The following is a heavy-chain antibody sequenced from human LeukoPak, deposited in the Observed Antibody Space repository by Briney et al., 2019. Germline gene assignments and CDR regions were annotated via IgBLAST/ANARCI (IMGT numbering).Heavy chain of an antibody. CDR1: GYTFTSYG. Sequence: GASVKVSCKASGYTFTSYGISWVRQAPGQGLEWMGWISAYNGNTNYAQKLQGRVTMTTDTSTSTAYMELRSLRSDDTAVYYCARDPGISDLYYSYYYGMDVWGQGTTVTVSS. V-gene: IGHV1-18*01. CDR2: ISAYNGNT. J-gene: IGHJ6*02. CDR3: ARDPGISDLYYSYYYGMDV. D-gene: IGHD1-14*01.